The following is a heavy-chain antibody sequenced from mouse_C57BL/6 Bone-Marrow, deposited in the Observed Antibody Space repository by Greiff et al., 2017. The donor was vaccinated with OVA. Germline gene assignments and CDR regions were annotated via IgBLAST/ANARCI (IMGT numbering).Heavy chain of an antibody. CDR1: GFTFSSYG. J-gene: IGHJ3*01. V-gene: IGHV5-6*02. CDR3: ARRLRYYGSSPPFAY. Sequence: EVMLVESGGDLVKPGGSLKLSCAASGFTFSSYGMSWVRQTPDKRLEWVATISSGGSYTYYPDSVKGRFTISRDNAKNTLYLQMSSLKSEDTAMYHCARRLRYYGSSPPFAYWGQGTRVTVSA. D-gene: IGHD1-1*01. CDR2: ISSGGSYT.